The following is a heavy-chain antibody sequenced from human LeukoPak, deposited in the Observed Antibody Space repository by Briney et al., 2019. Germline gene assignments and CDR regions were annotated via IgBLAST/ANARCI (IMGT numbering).Heavy chain of an antibody. Sequence: SVKVSCKASGATFSSHSISWVRQAPGQGLEWVGGIIPLFGRANYAQKFQGRVTMTRDTSTSTVYMEVTSLRSEDTAVYYCARDARHRYCSSTSCYRGWLDPWGQGTLVTVSS. CDR2: IIPLFGRA. V-gene: IGHV1-69*05. CDR1: GATFSSHS. J-gene: IGHJ5*02. CDR3: ARDARHRYCSSTSCYRGWLDP. D-gene: IGHD2-2*01.